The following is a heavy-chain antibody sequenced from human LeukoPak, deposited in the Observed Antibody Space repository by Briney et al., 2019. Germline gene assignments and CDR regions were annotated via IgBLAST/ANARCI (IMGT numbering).Heavy chain of an antibody. CDR1: GGTFNSYA. CDR2: IIPIFGTA. CDR3: AREGGWLQLTPFDY. Sequence: GASVKVSCKASGGTFNSYAISWVRQAPGQGLEWMGRIIPIFGTANYAQKFQGRVTITTDESTSTAYMELSSLRSEDTAVYYCAREGGWLQLTPFDYWGQGTLVTVSS. V-gene: IGHV1-69*05. J-gene: IGHJ4*02. D-gene: IGHD5-24*01.